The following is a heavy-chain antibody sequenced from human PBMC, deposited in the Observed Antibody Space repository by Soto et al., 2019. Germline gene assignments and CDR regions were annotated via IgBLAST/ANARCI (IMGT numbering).Heavy chain of an antibody. CDR1: GGPIGIINC. J-gene: IGHJ4*02. CDR3: ASRGWRALDY. CDR2: IYHSGSI. V-gene: IGHV4-4*02. Sequence: QVQLQESGPGLVKPSGTLSLTCAVSGGPIGIINCWSWFRRPPGKGLEWIGEIYHSGSINYNPSLKSRVTISVDKSKNQFSLRLTSVTAADTAVYHCASRGWRALDYWGQGTLVTVSS.